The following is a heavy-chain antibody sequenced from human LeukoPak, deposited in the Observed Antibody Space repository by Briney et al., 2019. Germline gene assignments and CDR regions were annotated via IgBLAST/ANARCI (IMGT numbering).Heavy chain of an antibody. CDR2: IYYSGST. V-gene: IGHV4-39*01. D-gene: IGHD6-6*01. J-gene: IGHJ4*02. CDR3: ARGGIAARLPDY. Sequence: PSETLSLTCTVSGGSISSSSYYWGWIRQPPGKGLEWLGSIYYSGSTYYNPSLKSRVTISVDTSKNQFSLKLSSVTAADTAVYYCARGGIAARLPDYWGQGTLVTVSS. CDR1: GGSISSSSYY.